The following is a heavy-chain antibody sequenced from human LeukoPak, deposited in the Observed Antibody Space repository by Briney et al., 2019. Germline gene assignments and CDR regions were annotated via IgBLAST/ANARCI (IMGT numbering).Heavy chain of an antibody. CDR3: ARALIAVGAHYFDY. J-gene: IGHJ4*02. D-gene: IGHD6-19*01. V-gene: IGHV6-1*01. CDR1: GDSVYSNSAA. CDR2: TYYRSKWYD. Sequence: SQTLSLTCAISGDSVYSNSAAWNWIRQSPSRGLEWLGRTYYRSKWYDDYAVSVNSRMTINTDTSKNQFSLQLNSVTPEDTAVYYGARALIAVGAHYFDYWGQGNLVTVSS.